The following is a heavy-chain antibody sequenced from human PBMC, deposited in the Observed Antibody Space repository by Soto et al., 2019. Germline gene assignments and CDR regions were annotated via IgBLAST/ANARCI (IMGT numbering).Heavy chain of an antibody. CDR2: ISGSGGSS. V-gene: IGHV3-23*01. D-gene: IGHD6-13*01. CDR1: GFAFSTYA. Sequence: HHGGSLRLSCAASGFAFSTYAMTWVRQAPGKGLEWVSAISGSGGSSYYAASVKGRFTISRDNSKNTVYLQMNGLRAEDTALYFCAKVTKRAAAGRYEYYKYGMDVWGQGTTVTVSS. CDR3: AKVTKRAAAGRYEYYKYGMDV. J-gene: IGHJ6*02.